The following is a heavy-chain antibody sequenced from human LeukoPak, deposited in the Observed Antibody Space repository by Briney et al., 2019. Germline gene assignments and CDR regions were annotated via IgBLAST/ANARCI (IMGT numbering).Heavy chain of an antibody. CDR1: GYTFIDYY. Sequence: ASVKVSCKTSGYTFIDYYVHWIRQAPGQGLEWMGRINPSTGGTDFAQKFQGKVCMTRDTSISTAYMELSRLGSDDTAVYYCATLGEDKTDTPFDYWGQGTLVTVSS. V-gene: IGHV1-2*06. J-gene: IGHJ4*02. CDR3: ATLGEDKTDTPFDY. CDR2: INPSTGGT. D-gene: IGHD3-16*01.